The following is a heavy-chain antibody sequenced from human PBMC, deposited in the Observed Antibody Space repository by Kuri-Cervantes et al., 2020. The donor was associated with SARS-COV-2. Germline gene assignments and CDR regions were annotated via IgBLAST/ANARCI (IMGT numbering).Heavy chain of an antibody. Sequence: LRLSCTVSGGSISSGSYYWSWLRQPDGKGLEWIGSIYTSGSTNYNPSFKRRVTISVDMSKNQLSLKLSTVTAADTAVYYCATGPPPAFYYYYVMDVWGQGTTVTVSS. CDR1: GGSISSGSYY. J-gene: IGHJ6*02. CDR2: IYTSGST. V-gene: IGHV4-61*02. CDR3: ATGPPPAFYYYYVMDV.